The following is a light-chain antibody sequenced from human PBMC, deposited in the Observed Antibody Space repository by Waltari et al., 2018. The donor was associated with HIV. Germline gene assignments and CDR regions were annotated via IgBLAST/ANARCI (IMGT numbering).Light chain of an antibody. CDR2: GAC. CDR3: QQETSYPLT. Sequence: DIVLPQSPPLLSASVGDRITITCRASQGIRNYLAWYQKKPGRAPKLLVFGACGLKDGVPSRFAGSGSGTEFTLTITRLQPEDFATYFCQQETSYPLTFGPGTRVDVK. CDR1: QGIRNY. V-gene: IGKV1-9*01. J-gene: IGKJ3*01.